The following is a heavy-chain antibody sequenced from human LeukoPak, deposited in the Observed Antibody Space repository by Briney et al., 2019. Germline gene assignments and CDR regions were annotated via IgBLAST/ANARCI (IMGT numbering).Heavy chain of an antibody. J-gene: IGHJ6*02. V-gene: IGHV1-18*01. Sequence: ASVKVSCKASGYTFTSYGISWVRQAPGQGLEWMGWISAYNGNTNYAQKLQGRVTMTRNTSISTAYMELSSLRSEDTAVYYCARGLGVTYYDFWSGSRMVVSGMDVWGQGTTVTVSS. D-gene: IGHD3-3*01. CDR3: ARGLGVTYYDFWSGSRMVVSGMDV. CDR1: GYTFTSYG. CDR2: ISAYNGNT.